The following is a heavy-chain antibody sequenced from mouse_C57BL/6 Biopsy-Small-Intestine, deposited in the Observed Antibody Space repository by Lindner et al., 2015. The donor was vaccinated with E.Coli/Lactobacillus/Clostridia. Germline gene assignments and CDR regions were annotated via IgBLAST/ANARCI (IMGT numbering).Heavy chain of an antibody. CDR2: IYPRSGNT. D-gene: IGHD2-1*01. CDR3: ARIYYDYYAMDY. V-gene: IGHV1-81*01. J-gene: IGHJ4*01. CDR1: GYTFTSYG. Sequence: VQLQESGAELARPGASVKLSCKASGYTFTSYGISWVKQRTGQGLEWIGEIYPRSGNTYYNEKFKGKATLTADKSSSTAYMELRSLTSEDSAVYFCARIYYDYYAMDYWGQGTSVTVSS.